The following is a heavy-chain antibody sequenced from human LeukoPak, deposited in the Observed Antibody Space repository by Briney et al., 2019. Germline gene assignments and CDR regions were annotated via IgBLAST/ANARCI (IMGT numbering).Heavy chain of an antibody. CDR2: IYPSGNI. V-gene: IGHV3-53*01. CDR1: GFTFSNTY. J-gene: IGHJ3*02. Sequence: PGGSLRLSCAASGFTFSNTYMSWVRQAPGKGLEWVSLIYPSGNIYYADSVKGRFTISRDNAKNSLFLEMSSLRADDTAVYFCARDVEGGTFDIWGQGTTVTVSS. D-gene: IGHD3-16*01. CDR3: ARDVEGGTFDI.